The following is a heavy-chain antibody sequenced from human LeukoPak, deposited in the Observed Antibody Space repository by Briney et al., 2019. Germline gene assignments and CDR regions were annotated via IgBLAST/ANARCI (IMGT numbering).Heavy chain of an antibody. CDR1: GGSFSGYY. CDR3: ARGMVRGKYYYYGMDV. V-gene: IGHV4-34*01. J-gene: IGHJ6*04. D-gene: IGHD3-10*01. CDR2: INHSGST. Sequence: SETLSPTCAVYGGSFSGYYWSWIRQPPGKGLEWIGEINHSGSTNYNPSLKSRVTISVDTSKNQFSLQLSSVTAADTAVYYCARGMVRGKYYYYGMDVWGKGTTVTVSS.